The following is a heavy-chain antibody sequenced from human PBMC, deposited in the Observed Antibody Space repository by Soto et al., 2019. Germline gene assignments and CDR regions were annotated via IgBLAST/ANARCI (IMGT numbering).Heavy chain of an antibody. CDR3: ARGHIVATILDY. J-gene: IGHJ4*02. Sequence: PGGSLRLSCAASGFIFSNYEMSWVRQAPGKGLEWVSHIDHSGTTIYYADSVKGRFTISRDNAKNSLFLQMNSLRAEDTAVYYCARGHIVATILDYWGQGTLVTVSS. D-gene: IGHD5-12*01. V-gene: IGHV3-48*03. CDR1: GFIFSNYE. CDR2: IDHSGTTI.